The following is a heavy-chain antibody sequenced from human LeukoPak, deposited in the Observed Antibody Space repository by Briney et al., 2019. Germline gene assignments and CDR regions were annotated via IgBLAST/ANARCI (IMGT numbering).Heavy chain of an antibody. Sequence: GGSLRLSCAASGFTFRSHSMHWVRQAPGKGLEWVAFIRYDGNNKLYADSVKGRFTISRDNAKNSLYLQMNSLRAEDTALYYCARSKGSSGWYWFDPWGQGTLVTVSS. CDR1: GFTFRSHS. V-gene: IGHV3-30*02. CDR3: ARSKGSSGWYWFDP. CDR2: IRYDGNNK. D-gene: IGHD6-19*01. J-gene: IGHJ5*02.